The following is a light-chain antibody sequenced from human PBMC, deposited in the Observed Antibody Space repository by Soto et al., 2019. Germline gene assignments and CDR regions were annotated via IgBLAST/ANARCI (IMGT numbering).Light chain of an antibody. CDR1: SSNIGAGYD. CDR2: GNS. CDR3: QSYDSSLSGSYV. V-gene: IGLV1-40*01. Sequence: QSVLTQPPSVSGAPGQRGTISCTGSSSNIGAGYDVHWYQQLPGTAPKLLIYGNSNRPSGVPDRFSGSKSGTSASLAITGLQAEDEAEYYCQSYDSSLSGSYVFGTGNKVTVL. J-gene: IGLJ1*01.